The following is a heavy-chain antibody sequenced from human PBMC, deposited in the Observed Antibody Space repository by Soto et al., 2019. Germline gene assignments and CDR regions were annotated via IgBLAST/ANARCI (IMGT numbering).Heavy chain of an antibody. J-gene: IGHJ4*02. CDR3: ARGSRPWYFVS. D-gene: IGHD6-6*01. CDR2: IKQDGSEK. CDR1: GFTFSSYW. Sequence: EVQLVESGGALVQPGGSLRLSCAASGFTFSSYWMSWVRQAPGKGLEWVANIKQDGSEKYYVDSVKGRFTISRDNAKNSLYLQMHSLRAEDTAVYSCARGSRPWYFVSWGQGTLVTVSS. V-gene: IGHV3-7*01.